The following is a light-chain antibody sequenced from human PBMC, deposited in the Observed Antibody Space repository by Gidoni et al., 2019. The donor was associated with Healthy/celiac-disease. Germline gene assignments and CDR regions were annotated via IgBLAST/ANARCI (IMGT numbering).Light chain of an antibody. CDR1: QGNSNS. J-gene: IGKJ2*01. V-gene: IGKV1-NL1*01. CDR2: AAS. Sequence: DIQMTQSPSSLSASVGDSVPITCRASQGNSNSLAWYHQKPGKAPKLLLYAASRLESGVPSRFSGSGSGTDYTLTISSLQPEDFATYYCQQYYSTPYTFGQXTKLEIK. CDR3: QQYYSTPYT.